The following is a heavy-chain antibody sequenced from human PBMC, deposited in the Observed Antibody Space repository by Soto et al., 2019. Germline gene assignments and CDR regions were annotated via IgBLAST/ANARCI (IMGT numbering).Heavy chain of an antibody. CDR3: ARESRSSRYDSSGYSQFWFFDL. D-gene: IGHD3-22*01. V-gene: IGHV4-30-2*01. CDR2: IYQSGST. J-gene: IGHJ2*01. CDR1: GGSIISGGYS. Sequence: TLSLTCAVSGGSIISGGYSWSWIRQPPGKGLEWIGYIYQSGSTYYNPSLKCRVTISVDWSKNQFALELSSVTAADTAVYYCARESRSSRYDSSGYSQFWFFDLWGRGTLVTVSS.